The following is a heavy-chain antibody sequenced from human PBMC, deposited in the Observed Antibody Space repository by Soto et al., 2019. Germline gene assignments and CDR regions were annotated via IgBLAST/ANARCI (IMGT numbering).Heavy chain of an antibody. Sequence: PGESLKISCKGSGYSFTSYWISWVRQMPGKGLEWMGRIDPSDSYTNYSPSFQGHVTISADKSISTAYLQWSSLKASDTAMYYCARLGAVVVPAAMVGRYYYYGMDVWGQGTTVTVSS. D-gene: IGHD2-2*01. CDR3: ARLGAVVVPAAMVGRYYYYGMDV. CDR2: IDPSDSYT. CDR1: GYSFTSYW. J-gene: IGHJ6*02. V-gene: IGHV5-10-1*01.